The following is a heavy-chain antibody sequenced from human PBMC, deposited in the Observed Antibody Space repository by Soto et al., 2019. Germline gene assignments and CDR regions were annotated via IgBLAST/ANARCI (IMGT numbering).Heavy chain of an antibody. D-gene: IGHD6-13*01. J-gene: IGHJ4*02. CDR3: EKGEAVAGTEFDY. CDR1: GFTFSSYA. V-gene: IGHV3-23*01. CDR2: ISSADST. Sequence: EVKLLESGGGLVQPGGSLRLACAASGFTFSSYAMSWVRQAPGKGLEWVSTISSADSTYYADSVKGRFTISRDNSKNTLYLQMNSLRGEDTAVYYCEKGEAVAGTEFDYWGQGTLVTVSS.